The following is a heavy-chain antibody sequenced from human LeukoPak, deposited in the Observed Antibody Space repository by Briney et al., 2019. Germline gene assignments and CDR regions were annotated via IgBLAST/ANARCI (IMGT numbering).Heavy chain of an antibody. V-gene: IGHV3-33*06. D-gene: IGHD6-13*01. Sequence: GGSLRLSGAASGFTFSSYGMHWVRQAPGKGLEGGAVIWYDGSNKYYPDSVKGRFTISRDNSKNTLYLQMNSLRAEDTAVYYCAKDGDSSSWYSYNYFDYWGQGTLVTVSS. CDR1: GFTFSSYG. J-gene: IGHJ4*02. CDR3: AKDGDSSSWYSYNYFDY. CDR2: IWYDGSNK.